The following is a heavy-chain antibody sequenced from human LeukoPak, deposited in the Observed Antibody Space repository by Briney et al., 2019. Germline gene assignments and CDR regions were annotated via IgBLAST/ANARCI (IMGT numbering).Heavy chain of an antibody. J-gene: IGHJ4*02. CDR2: IYHSGST. Sequence: PSETLSLTCAVSGGSISSSNWWTWVRQSPGKGLEWIGEIYHSGSTNYSPSLKSRIIMSIDTSQNQFSLKLTSVTAADTAVYYCARASEGIGYFDTWGRGSLVTVSS. D-gene: IGHD3-3*01. CDR1: GGSISSSNW. V-gene: IGHV4-4*02. CDR3: ARASEGIGYFDT.